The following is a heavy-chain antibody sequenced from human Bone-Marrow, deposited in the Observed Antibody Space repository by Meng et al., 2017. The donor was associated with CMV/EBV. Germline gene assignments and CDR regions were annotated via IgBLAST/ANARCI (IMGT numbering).Heavy chain of an antibody. D-gene: IGHD5-24*01. J-gene: IGHJ6*02. CDR1: GYMFTSYH. V-gene: IGHV1-46*01. CDR2: INPSGGST. CDR3: ARVAEIPSNYGMDV. Sequence: ASVKVSCKTSGYMFTSYHMHWVRQAPGQGLEWMGIINPSGGSTSYAQKFQGRVTMTRDTSTNTVYMELSSLITEDKAVYYCARVAEIPSNYGMDVWGQWTTVTVSS.